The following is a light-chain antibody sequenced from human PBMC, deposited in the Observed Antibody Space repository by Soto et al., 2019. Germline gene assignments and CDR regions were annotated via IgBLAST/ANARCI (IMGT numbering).Light chain of an antibody. CDR2: GAS. CDR1: QSVSSSY. CDR3: QQYGSSLFT. Sequence: EIVLTQSPGTLSLSPGERATLSCRASQSVSSSYLAWYQQKPGQAPRLRIYGASSRATGIPDRFSVSGSGTDFTLTISRLEPEDFAVYYCQQYGSSLFTFGPGTKVDIK. V-gene: IGKV3-20*01. J-gene: IGKJ3*01.